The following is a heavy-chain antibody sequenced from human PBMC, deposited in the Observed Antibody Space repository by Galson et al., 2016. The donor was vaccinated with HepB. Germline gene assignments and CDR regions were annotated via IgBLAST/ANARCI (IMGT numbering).Heavy chain of an antibody. CDR1: A. J-gene: IGHJ4*02. Sequence: AMTWVRQAPGKGLEWVAAISGSGAATYYADSVQGRFSISRDNAKNTLDLQMSSLRVDDTAVYFCAKDLRDGTYYLDYWGQGTLVTVTA. V-gene: IGHV3-23*01. CDR2: ISGSGAAT. CDR3: AKDLRDGTYYLDY. D-gene: IGHD5-24*01.